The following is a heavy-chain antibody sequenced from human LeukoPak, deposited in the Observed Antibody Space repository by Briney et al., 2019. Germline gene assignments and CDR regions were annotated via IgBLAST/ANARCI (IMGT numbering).Heavy chain of an antibody. CDR1: GGSISSGSYD. CDR3: AREAVEPAAIFDY. CDR2: IYTSGST. Sequence: SETLSLTCTVSGGSISSGSYDWSWIRQPAGKGLEWIVRIYTSGSTNYNPTRKSRVTISVDPSKNQFSLKLSSVTAADTAVYYCAREAVEPAAIFDYWGQGTLVTVSS. V-gene: IGHV4-61*02. D-gene: IGHD2-2*01. J-gene: IGHJ4*02.